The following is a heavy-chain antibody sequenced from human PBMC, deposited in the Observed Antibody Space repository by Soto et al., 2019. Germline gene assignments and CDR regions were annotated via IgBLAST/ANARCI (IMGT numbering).Heavy chain of an antibody. V-gene: IGHV3-11*01. CDR1: GFTFSDYY. J-gene: IGHJ5*02. D-gene: IGHD3-3*01. CDR3: ARDFWSGYWDGLLNWFDP. CDR2: ISSSGSTI. Sequence: GGSLRLSCAASGFTFSDYYMSWIRQAPGKGLEWVSYISSSGSTIYYADSVKGRFTISRDNAKNSLYLQMNSLRAEDTAVYYCARDFWSGYWDGLLNWFDPWGQGTLVTVSS.